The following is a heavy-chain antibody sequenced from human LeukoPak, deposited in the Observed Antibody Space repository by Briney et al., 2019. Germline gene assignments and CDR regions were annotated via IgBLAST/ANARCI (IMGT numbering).Heavy chain of an antibody. CDR3: ARFPGIAAAGVDY. J-gene: IGHJ4*02. CDR1: GVSISSYY. Sequence: SETLSLTCTVSGVSISSYYWSWIRQPPGKGLEWIGYIYYSGSTNYNPSLKSRVTISVDTSKNQFSLKLSSVTAADTAVYYCARFPGIAAAGVDYWGQGTLVTVSS. CDR2: IYYSGST. V-gene: IGHV4-59*01. D-gene: IGHD6-13*01.